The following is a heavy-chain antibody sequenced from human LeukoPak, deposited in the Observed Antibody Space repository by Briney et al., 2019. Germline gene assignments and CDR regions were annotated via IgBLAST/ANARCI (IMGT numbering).Heavy chain of an antibody. CDR1: GFIFNTFW. V-gene: IGHV3-7*01. Sequence: GGSLRLSCAVSGFIFNTFWMSWVRQAPGKGLEWVANIDEDGSEKYYVESVKGRFTISRDNAKNTLYLQMNSLRAEDTAVYYCARTPEGDFWSGYYQFDYWGQGTLVTVSS. CDR2: IDEDGSEK. CDR3: ARTPEGDFWSGYYQFDY. J-gene: IGHJ4*02. D-gene: IGHD3-3*01.